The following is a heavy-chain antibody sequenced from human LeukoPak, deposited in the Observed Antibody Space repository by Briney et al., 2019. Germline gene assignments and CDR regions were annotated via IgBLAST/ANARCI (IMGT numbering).Heavy chain of an antibody. D-gene: IGHD3-10*01. CDR3: ARAQSGSSPPPTTYNWFDP. CDR2: ISSRSSTI. V-gene: IGHV3-48*01. CDR1: GFTFSSYS. J-gene: IGHJ5*02. Sequence: PGGSLRLSCAASGFTFSSYSMNWVRQAPGKGLEWVSYISSRSSTIYYADSVKGRFTISRDNAKNSLYLQMNSLRADDTAVYYCARAQSGSSPPPTTYNWFDPWGQGTLVTVSS.